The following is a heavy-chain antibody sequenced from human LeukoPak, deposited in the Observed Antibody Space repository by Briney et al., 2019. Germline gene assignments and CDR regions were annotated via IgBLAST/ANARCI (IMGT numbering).Heavy chain of an antibody. CDR1: GGSISRGNYY. J-gene: IGHJ6*03. Sequence: SQTLSLTCTVSGGSISRGNYYWSWIRQPAGKGLEWIGRIYTSGSTNYNPSLKSRVTISVDTSKNHFSLKLSSVTAADTAVYYCARGRGHMDVWGKGTTVTVSS. D-gene: IGHD3-10*01. V-gene: IGHV4-61*02. CDR2: IYTSGST. CDR3: ARGRGHMDV.